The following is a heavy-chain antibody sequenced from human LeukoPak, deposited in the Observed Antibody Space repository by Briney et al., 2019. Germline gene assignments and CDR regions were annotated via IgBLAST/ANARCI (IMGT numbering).Heavy chain of an antibody. V-gene: IGHV3-23*01. CDR1: GFTFSSYA. Sequence: GGSLRLSCVASGFTFSSYAMSWVRQAPGKGLEWVSAISTSGGSTYYADAVKGRFTISRDNSKNTLYLQMNSLRAEDTAVYYCAKDRSYYDSSGYSLYYFDYWGQGTLVTVSS. J-gene: IGHJ4*02. D-gene: IGHD3-22*01. CDR2: ISTSGGST. CDR3: AKDRSYYDSSGYSLYYFDY.